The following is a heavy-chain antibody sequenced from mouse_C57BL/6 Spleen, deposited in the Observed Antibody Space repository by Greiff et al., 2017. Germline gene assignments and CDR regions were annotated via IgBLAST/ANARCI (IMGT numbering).Heavy chain of an antibody. CDR1: GFNIKDYY. J-gene: IGHJ3*01. D-gene: IGHD2-3*01. Sequence: VQLQQSGAELVRPGASVKLSCTASGFNIKDYYMHWVKQRPEQGLEWIGRLDPEDGDTEYAPKFQGKATMTADTSSNTAYLHLSSLTSEDTAVYYFTTGGIDCYYAWFAYRGQGTLGTVFA. CDR3: TTGGIDCYYAWFAY. V-gene: IGHV14-1*01. CDR2: LDPEDGDT.